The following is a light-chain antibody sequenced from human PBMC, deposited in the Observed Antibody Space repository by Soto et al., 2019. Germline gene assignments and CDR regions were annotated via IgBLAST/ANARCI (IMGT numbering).Light chain of an antibody. CDR3: QQSYRTPYT. Sequence: DIQMTQSPSSLSASVGDRVTITCRASQSISSYLNWYQQKPGKAPKLLIYAASSLQSGVPSRFSGSGSGTAFTLTISSLQPEDFATYYCQQSYRTPYTFGQGTKLEIK. CDR1: QSISSY. V-gene: IGKV1-39*01. CDR2: AAS. J-gene: IGKJ2*01.